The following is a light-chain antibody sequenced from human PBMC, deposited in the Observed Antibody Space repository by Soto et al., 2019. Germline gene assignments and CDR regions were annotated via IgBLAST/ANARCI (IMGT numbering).Light chain of an antibody. CDR1: RTITMY. CDR3: LQANSYSA. V-gene: IGKV1-5*03. Sequence: DNQMTQTPPSLTAYGGDIDPISCRASRTITMYLNWYQQKSAQAPKLLIYKASSLESWVPTRVCGSGSGTEYSCSTSSQQPRDFATYLCLQANSYSAIGLGTKVDIK. CDR2: KAS. J-gene: IGKJ1*01.